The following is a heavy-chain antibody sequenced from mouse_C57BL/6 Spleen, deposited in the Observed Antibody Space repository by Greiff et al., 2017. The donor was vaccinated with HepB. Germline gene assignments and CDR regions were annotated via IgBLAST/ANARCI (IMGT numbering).Heavy chain of an antibody. V-gene: IGHV1-19*01. CDR3: ARKGIDGYYFDY. CDR2: INPYNGGT. Sequence: EVQLQQSGPVLVKPGASVKTSCKASGYTFTDYYMNWVKQSHGKSLEWIGVINPYNGGTSYNQKFKGKATLTVDKSSSTAYMELNSLTSEDSAVYYCARKGIDGYYFDYWGQGTTLTVSS. D-gene: IGHD2-3*01. J-gene: IGHJ2*01. CDR1: GYTFTDYY.